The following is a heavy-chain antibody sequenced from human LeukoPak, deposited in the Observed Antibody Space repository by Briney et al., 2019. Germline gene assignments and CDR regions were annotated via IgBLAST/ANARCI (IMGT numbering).Heavy chain of an antibody. V-gene: IGHV4-59*01. CDR1: GGSISSYY. J-gene: IGHJ2*01. D-gene: IGHD3-3*01. CDR2: IYYSGST. CDR3: ARDTKTGYFDL. Sequence: SETLSLTCTVSGGSISSYYWSWIRQPPGKGLEWIGYIYYSGSTNSNPSLKSRVTISVDTSKNQFSLKLSSVTAADTAVYYCARDTKTGYFDLWGRGTLVTVSS.